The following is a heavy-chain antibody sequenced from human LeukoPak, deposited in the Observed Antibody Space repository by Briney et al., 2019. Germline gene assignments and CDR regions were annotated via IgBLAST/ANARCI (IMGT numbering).Heavy chain of an antibody. CDR2: IYYSGST. V-gene: IGHV4-59*12. CDR1: GGSISSYY. D-gene: IGHD3-10*01. J-gene: IGHJ3*02. CDR3: ARPRKGTRGVTRYSAFDI. Sequence: PSETLSLTCTVSGGSISSYYWSWIRQPPGKGLEWITYIYYSGSTNYNPSLKSRVTISVDTSKNQFSLKLSSVTAADTAVYYCARPRKGTRGVTRYSAFDIWGQGTMVTVSS.